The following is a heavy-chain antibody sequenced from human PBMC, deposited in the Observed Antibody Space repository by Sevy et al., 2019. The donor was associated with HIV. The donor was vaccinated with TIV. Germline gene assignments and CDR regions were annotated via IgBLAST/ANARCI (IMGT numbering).Heavy chain of an antibody. CDR3: ARVVEPAGIDPYYYGVDV. CDR1: GYTFSAYH. J-gene: IGHJ6*02. V-gene: IGHV1-2*02. CDR2: INPNSGGT. D-gene: IGHD2-2*02. Sequence: ASVKVSCKASGYTFSAYHMHWVRQAPGQGLEWMGWINPNSGGTNYAQKFHGRVTMTRDTSISTAYMELSRLRSDDTAVYYCARVVEPAGIDPYYYGVDVWGPGATVTVSS.